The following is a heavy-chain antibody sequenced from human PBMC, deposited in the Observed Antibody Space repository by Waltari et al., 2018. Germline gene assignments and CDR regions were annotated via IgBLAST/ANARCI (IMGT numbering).Heavy chain of an antibody. Sequence: QMQLVESGGGVVQPGGSLRLSCAASGFTFSGYNMYWVRQAPGKGLGWGTLISNDGSSIHYADSVKARFFISRYNSKNALYLQLNSLRTDDTAVYYCARGDYGMDVWGQGTTVTVSS. V-gene: IGHV3-30*04. CDR3: ARGDYGMDV. CDR2: ISNDGSSI. CDR1: GFTFSGYN. J-gene: IGHJ6*02.